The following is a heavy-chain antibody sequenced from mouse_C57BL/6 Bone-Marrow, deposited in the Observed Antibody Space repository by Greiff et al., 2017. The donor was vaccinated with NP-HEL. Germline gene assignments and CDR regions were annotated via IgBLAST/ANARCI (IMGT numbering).Heavy chain of an antibody. CDR1: GYTFTTYP. V-gene: IGHV1-47*01. Sequence: QVHVKQSGAELVKPGASVKMSCKASGYTFTTYPIEWMKQNHGKSLEWIGNFHPYNDDTKYNEKFKGKATLTVEKSSSTVYLELSRLTSDDSAVYYCARRIYYYGSSPGYFDVWGTGTTVTVSS. CDR2: FHPYNDDT. D-gene: IGHD1-1*01. CDR3: ARRIYYYGSSPGYFDV. J-gene: IGHJ1*03.